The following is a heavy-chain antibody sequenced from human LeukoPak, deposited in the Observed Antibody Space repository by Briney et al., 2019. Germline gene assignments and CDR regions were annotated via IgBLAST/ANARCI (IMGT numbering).Heavy chain of an antibody. D-gene: IGHD3-16*02. CDR1: GGTFSSYA. V-gene: IGHV1-69*04. CDR2: IIPILGIA. CDR3: ARSPLRGLRLGELSLYYFDY. Sequence: SVKISCKASGGTFSSYAISWVRQAPGQGLEWMGRIIPILGIANYAQKFQGRVTITADKSTSTAYMELSSLRSEDTAVYYCARSPLRGLRLGELSLYYFDYWGQGTLVTVSS. J-gene: IGHJ4*02.